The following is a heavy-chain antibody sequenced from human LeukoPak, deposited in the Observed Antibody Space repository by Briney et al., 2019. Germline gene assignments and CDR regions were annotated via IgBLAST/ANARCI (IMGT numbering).Heavy chain of an antibody. Sequence: ASVKVSCKVSGYTLTELSMHWVRQAPGKGLEWMGGFDPEDGETTYAQKFQGRVTMTEDTSTDTAYMELSSLRSEDAAVYYCATWARSSSWYFFDYWGQGTLVTVSS. J-gene: IGHJ4*02. CDR1: GYTLTELS. CDR3: ATWARSSSWYFFDY. D-gene: IGHD6-13*01. CDR2: FDPEDGET. V-gene: IGHV1-24*01.